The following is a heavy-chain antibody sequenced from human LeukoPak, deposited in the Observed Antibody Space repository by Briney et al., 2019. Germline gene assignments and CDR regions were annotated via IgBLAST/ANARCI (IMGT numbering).Heavy chain of an antibody. CDR2: VSHSGIT. CDR1: GFSISSDYD. D-gene: IGHD3-10*01. CDR3: ARLVIP. Sequence: PSETLSLTCTVSGFSISSDYDWGWIRQPPGKGLEWLGSVSHSGITYYNSSLNSRVTISVDTSKNQFSLKVNSVTAADTAVYYCARLVIPWGQGILVTVSS. J-gene: IGHJ5*02. V-gene: IGHV4-38-2*02.